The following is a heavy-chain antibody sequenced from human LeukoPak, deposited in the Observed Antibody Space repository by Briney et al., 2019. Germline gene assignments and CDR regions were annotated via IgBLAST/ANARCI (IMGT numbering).Heavy chain of an antibody. CDR1: GFTFTSYS. J-gene: IGHJ2*01. Sequence: GGFLRLSCAASGFTFTSYSMNWVRQAPGKGLEWVSTISGGGGSTYYADSVKGRFTIFRDNAKNSLYLQMNSLRAEDTAVYYCARPHNNWRWYFDLWGRGTLVTVSS. CDR3: ARPHNNWRWYFDL. D-gene: IGHD3-3*01. CDR2: ISGGGGST. V-gene: IGHV3-23*01.